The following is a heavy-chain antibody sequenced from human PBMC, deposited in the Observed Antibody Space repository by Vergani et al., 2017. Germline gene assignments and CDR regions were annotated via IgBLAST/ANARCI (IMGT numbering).Heavy chain of an antibody. CDR3: EASWGGHNEENYYYYYMDV. CDR1: GGTFSSYA. Sequence: QVQLVQSGAEVKKPGSSVKVSCKASGGTFSSYAISWVRQAPGQGLEWMGGIIPIFGTANYAQKFQGRVTITSDESTSTAYMELSSLRSEDTAVYSCEASWGGHNEENYYYYYMDVWGKGTTVTVSS. J-gene: IGHJ6*03. V-gene: IGHV1-69*01. CDR2: IIPIFGTA. D-gene: IGHD3-16*01.